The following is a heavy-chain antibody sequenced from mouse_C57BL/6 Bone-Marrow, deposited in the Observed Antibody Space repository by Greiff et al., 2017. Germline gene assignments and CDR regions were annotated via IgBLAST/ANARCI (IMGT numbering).Heavy chain of an antibody. CDR3: AAHYDYYSMDY. CDR2: IRSGGRS. CDR1: GFSLTSYG. D-gene: IGHD1-1*02. Sequence: VQLQQSGPGLVQPSQSLSITCTVSGFSLTSYGVHWVRQSPGKGLEWLGVIRSGGRSDYNAAFISRLSISKDNSKSQVFFKMNSLQADDTAIYYCAAHYDYYSMDYWGQGTSVTVSS. J-gene: IGHJ4*01. V-gene: IGHV2-2*01.